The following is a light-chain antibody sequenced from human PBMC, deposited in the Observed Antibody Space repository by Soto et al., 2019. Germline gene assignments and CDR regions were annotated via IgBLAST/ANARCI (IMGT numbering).Light chain of an antibody. CDR1: SSDVGGYNY. CDR3: SSHSSSSTLVV. J-gene: IGLJ2*01. V-gene: IGLV2-14*03. CDR2: DVN. Sequence: QSALTQPASMSGSPGQSITISCTGTSSDVGGYNYVSWYRQHPGKAPKLMIYDVNNRPSGVSNSFSGAKSGNTASLTISGLQAEDEADYYGSSHSSSSTLVVFGGGTKLTVL.